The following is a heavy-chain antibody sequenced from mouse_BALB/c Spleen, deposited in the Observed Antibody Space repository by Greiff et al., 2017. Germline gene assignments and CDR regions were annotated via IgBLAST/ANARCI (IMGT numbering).Heavy chain of an antibody. V-gene: IGHV3-2*02. Sequence: EVKLLESGPGLVKPSQSLSLTCTVTGYSITSDYAWNWIRQFPGNKLEWMGYISYSGSTSYNPSLKSRISITRDTSKNQFFLQLNSVTTEDTATYYCARGDGSYYFDYWGQGTTLTVSS. CDR2: ISYSGST. D-gene: IGHD2-3*01. CDR1: GYSITSDYA. J-gene: IGHJ2*01. CDR3: ARGDGSYYFDY.